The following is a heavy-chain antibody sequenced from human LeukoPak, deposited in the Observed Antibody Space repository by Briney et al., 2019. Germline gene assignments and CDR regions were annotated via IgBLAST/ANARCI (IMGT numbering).Heavy chain of an antibody. J-gene: IGHJ4*02. V-gene: IGHV3-21*01. Sequence: GGSLRLSCAASGFIFSSYNLNWVRQAPGKGLEWVSSISSSSYIYYADSVKGRFTISRDNAKTSLYLQMNSLRVEDTAVYYCARDLSGVTGYTYGRGIDYWGQGTLVTVSS. D-gene: IGHD5-18*01. CDR3: ARDLSGVTGYTYGRGIDY. CDR2: ISSSSYI. CDR1: GFIFSSYN.